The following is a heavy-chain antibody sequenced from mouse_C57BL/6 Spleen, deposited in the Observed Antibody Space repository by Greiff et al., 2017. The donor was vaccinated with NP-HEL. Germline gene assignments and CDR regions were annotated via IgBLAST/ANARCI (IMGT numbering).Heavy chain of an antibody. J-gene: IGHJ1*03. Sequence: QVQLQQPGADLVKPGASVKLSCKASGYTFTSYWMHWVKQRPGQGLEWIGMIPPNSGSTNYNEKFKSKATLTVDKSSSTAYMQLSSLTSEDSAVYYCARMKRSYWYFDVWGTGTTVTVSS. CDR3: ARMKRSYWYFDV. CDR2: IPPNSGST. V-gene: IGHV1-64*01. CDR1: GYTFTSYW.